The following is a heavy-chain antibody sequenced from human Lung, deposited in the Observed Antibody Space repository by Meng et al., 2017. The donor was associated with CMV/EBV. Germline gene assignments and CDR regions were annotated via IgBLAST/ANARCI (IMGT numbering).Heavy chain of an antibody. CDR2: MNPNSGNT. D-gene: IGHD3-16*01. CDR3: ARSLVHSAMDV. J-gene: IGHJ6*02. V-gene: IGHV1-8*01. CDR1: GYSFITDD. Sequence: ASXXVSCKASGYSFITDDINWVRQAAGQGPEWMGWMNPNSGNTGYAQKFQGRVTMTRNVSTRTAYMELTSLRSEETAVYYCARSLVHSAMDVWGQGTAVTVSS.